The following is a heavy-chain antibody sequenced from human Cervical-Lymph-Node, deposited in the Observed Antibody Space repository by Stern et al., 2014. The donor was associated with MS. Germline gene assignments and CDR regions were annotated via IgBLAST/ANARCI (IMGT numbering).Heavy chain of an antibody. J-gene: IGHJ4*02. CDR3: ARSPATPSGYDRFDY. CDR1: GYLFDDYW. CDR2: IFPRDSNT. V-gene: IGHV5-51*03. Sequence: VQLVQSGAEVKKPGESLKISCEASGYLFDDYWIGWVRQMSGRGLELVAIIFPRDSNTRYSPAVQGQVTIPAAKSISTAYLQCRSRRPSDPAIFYCARSPATPSGYDRFDYWGQGALVTVSS. D-gene: IGHD5-12*01.